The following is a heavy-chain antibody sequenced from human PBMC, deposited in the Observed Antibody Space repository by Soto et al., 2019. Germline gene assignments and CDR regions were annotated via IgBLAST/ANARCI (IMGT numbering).Heavy chain of an antibody. CDR1: GGTFSSYA. CDR3: ASRYYGSGSYYNYYYGMDV. J-gene: IGHJ6*02. V-gene: IGHV1-69*01. Sequence: QVQLVQSGAEVKKPGSSVKVSCKASGGTFSSYAISWVRQDPGQGLEWMGGIIPIFGTANYAQKFQGRVTITADESTSTAYMELSSLRSEDTAVYYCASRYYGSGSYYNYYYGMDVWGQGTTVTVSS. CDR2: IIPIFGTA. D-gene: IGHD3-10*01.